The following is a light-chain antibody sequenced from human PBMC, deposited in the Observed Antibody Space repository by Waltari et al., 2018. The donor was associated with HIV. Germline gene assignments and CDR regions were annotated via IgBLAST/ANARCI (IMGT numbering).Light chain of an antibody. CDR2: SNK. J-gene: IGLJ2*01. CDR3: AAWDDSLNGYVV. V-gene: IGLV1-44*01. Sequence: QSVLTQPPSASGTPGQRVTISCSGSSSNIGSNTVTWYQQLPGTAPKLLIYSNKQRPSGVPDRFSGSKSGTSASLAISGLQSEDEADYYCAAWDDSLNGYVVFGGGTKLTVL. CDR1: SSNIGSNT.